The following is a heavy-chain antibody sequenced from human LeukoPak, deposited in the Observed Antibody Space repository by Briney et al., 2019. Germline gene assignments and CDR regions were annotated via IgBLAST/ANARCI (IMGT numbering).Heavy chain of an antibody. Sequence: SSETLSLTCAVYGGSFSGYYWSWIRQPPGKGLEWIGEINHSGSTNYSPSLKSRVTISLDTSKNQFSLKLSSVTAADTAIYYCARDFSSSSTVYYYYYMDVWGKGTTVTVSS. CDR2: INHSGST. CDR1: GGSFSGYY. D-gene: IGHD6-6*01. V-gene: IGHV4-34*01. CDR3: ARDFSSSSTVYYYYYMDV. J-gene: IGHJ6*03.